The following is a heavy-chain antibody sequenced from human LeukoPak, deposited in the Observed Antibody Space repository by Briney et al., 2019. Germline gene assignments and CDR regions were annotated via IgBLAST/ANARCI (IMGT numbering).Heavy chain of an antibody. CDR1: GFTFSSYA. CDR3: AKAGSHYYDSSGYPL. J-gene: IGHJ4*02. CDR2: ISGSGGST. V-gene: IGHV3-23*01. D-gene: IGHD3-22*01. Sequence: GGSLRLPCAASGFTFSSYAMSWVRQAPGKGLEWVSAISGSGGSTYYADSVKGRFTISRDNSKNTLYLQMNSLRAEDTAVYYCAKAGSHYYDSSGYPLWGQGTLVTVSS.